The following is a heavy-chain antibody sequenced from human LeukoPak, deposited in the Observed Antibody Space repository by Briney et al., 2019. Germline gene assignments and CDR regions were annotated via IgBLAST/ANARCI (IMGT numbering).Heavy chain of an antibody. D-gene: IGHD3-10*01. CDR1: GFTFSDYF. CDR2: ISSSGFTI. Sequence: PGGSLRLSCAASGFTFSDYFMSWIRQAPGKGLEWVSCISSSGFTIYYGDSVKGRFTISRDNADNSLFLQMNSLRVEDTAVYYCANTMVRGSYNMDVWGQGTTVTVSS. V-gene: IGHV3-11*01. CDR3: ANTMVRGSYNMDV. J-gene: IGHJ6*02.